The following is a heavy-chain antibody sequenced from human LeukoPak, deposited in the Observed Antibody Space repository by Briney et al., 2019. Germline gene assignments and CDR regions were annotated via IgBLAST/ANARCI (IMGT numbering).Heavy chain of an antibody. CDR3: ARDREVVTAKAQMDV. Sequence: GGSLRLSCAVSGFTVSTNHMSWVRQAPGRGLEWVSVIYNDGNTYYTDSVKGRFTISGDNSKNTVFLQMNSLRVEDTAVYYCARDREVVTAKAQMDVWGKGTTVTVSS. CDR2: IYNDGNT. D-gene: IGHD2-21*02. CDR1: GFTVSTNH. J-gene: IGHJ6*03. V-gene: IGHV3-53*01.